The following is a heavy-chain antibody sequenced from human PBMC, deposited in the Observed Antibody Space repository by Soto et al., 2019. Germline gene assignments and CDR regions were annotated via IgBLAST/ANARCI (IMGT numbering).Heavy chain of an antibody. Sequence: QVQLQESGPGLVKPSQTLSLTCTVSGGSISSGDYYWSWIRQPPGKGLEWIGYIYYSGSTYYNPSLKSRVTISVDTSKNQFSLKLSSVTAADTAVYYCARDRGAYCISTSCRYGMDVWGQGTTVTVSS. CDR1: GGSISSGDYY. CDR3: ARDRGAYCISTSCRYGMDV. V-gene: IGHV4-30-4*01. J-gene: IGHJ6*02. D-gene: IGHD2-2*01. CDR2: IYYSGST.